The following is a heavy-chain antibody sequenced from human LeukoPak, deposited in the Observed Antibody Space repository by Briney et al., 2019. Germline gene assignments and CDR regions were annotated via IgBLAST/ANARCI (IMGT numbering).Heavy chain of an antibody. CDR2: IYYSGGT. J-gene: IGHJ3*02. V-gene: IGHV4-59*08. Sequence: SETLSLTCTVSGGSISSYYWSWIRQPPGKGLEWIGYIYYSGGTNYNPSLKSRVTISVDTSKNQFSLKLSSVTAADTAVYYCARSSGWYYLAGEDAFDIWGQGTMVTVSS. D-gene: IGHD6-19*01. CDR1: GGSISSYY. CDR3: ARSSGWYYLAGEDAFDI.